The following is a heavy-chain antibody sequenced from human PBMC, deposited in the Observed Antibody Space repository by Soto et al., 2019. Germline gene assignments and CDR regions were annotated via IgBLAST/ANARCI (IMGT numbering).Heavy chain of an antibody. D-gene: IGHD4-17*01. CDR1: GGTFSSYA. CDR3: ARALSYGDPSYYFDY. CDR2: IIPIFGTA. Sequence: SVKVSCKASGGTFSSYAISWVRQAPGQGLEWMGGIIPIFGTANYAQKFQGRVTITADKSTSTAYMELSSLRSEDTAVYYCARALSYGDPSYYFDYWGQGTLVTVSS. J-gene: IGHJ4*02. V-gene: IGHV1-69*06.